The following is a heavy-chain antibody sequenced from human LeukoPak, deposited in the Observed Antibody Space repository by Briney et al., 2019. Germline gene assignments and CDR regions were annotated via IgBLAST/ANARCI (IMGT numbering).Heavy chain of an antibody. CDR3: ARDSSFGELSL. V-gene: IGHV1-8*02. D-gene: IGHD3-10*01. CDR1: GYTFTSYG. J-gene: IGHJ4*02. CDR2: MNPNSGNT. Sequence: ASVKVSCKASGYTFTSYGISWVRQAPGQGLEWMGWMNPNSGNTGYAQKFQGRVTMTRDTSISTAYMELSRLRSDDTAVYYCARDSSFGELSLWGQGTLVTVSS.